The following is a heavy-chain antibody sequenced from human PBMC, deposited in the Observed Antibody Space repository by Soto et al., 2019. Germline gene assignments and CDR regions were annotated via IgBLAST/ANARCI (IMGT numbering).Heavy chain of an antibody. V-gene: IGHV1-46*01. J-gene: IGHJ6*02. CDR1: GYTFTSYY. CDR3: ATVVAVAEGSSYGMDV. CDR2: INPSGGST. D-gene: IGHD6-19*01. Sequence: ASVEVSSKASGYTFTSYYMHWVRQAPGQGLEWMGIINPSGGSTSYAQKFQGRVTMTRDTSTSTVYMELSSLRSEDTAVYYCATVVAVAEGSSYGMDVWGQGTTVTVSS.